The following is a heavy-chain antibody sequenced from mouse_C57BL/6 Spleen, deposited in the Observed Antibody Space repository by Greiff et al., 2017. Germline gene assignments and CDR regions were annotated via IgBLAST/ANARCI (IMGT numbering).Heavy chain of an antibody. CDR2: IAPSDSYT. J-gene: IGHJ2*01. CDR1: GYTFTSYW. V-gene: IGHV1-59*01. CDR3: EAYSNFFDY. Sequence: VQLQQPGAELVRPGTSVKLSCKASGYTFTSYWMHWVKQRPGQGLEWIGVIAPSDSYTNYNQKFKGKATLTVDTSSSTAYMQLSSLTSEDSAVYYCEAYSNFFDYWGQGTTLTVSS. D-gene: IGHD2-5*01.